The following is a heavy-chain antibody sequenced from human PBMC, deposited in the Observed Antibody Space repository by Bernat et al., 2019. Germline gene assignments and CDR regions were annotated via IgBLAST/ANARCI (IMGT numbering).Heavy chain of an antibody. CDR2: ISGSGGST. J-gene: IGHJ4*02. CDR3: VKAPVGAPLWVDY. CDR1: GFTFSSYA. D-gene: IGHD1-26*01. V-gene: IGHV3-23*01. Sequence: EVQLLESGGGLVQPGGSLRLSCAASGFTFSSYAMSWVHQAPGKGLEWVSAISGSGGSTYYADSVKGRFTISRDNSKNTLYLQMNSLRAEDTAVYYCVKAPVGAPLWVDYWGQGTLVTVSS.